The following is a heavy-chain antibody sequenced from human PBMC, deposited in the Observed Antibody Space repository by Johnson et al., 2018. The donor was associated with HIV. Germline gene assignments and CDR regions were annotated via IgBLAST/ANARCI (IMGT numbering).Heavy chain of an antibody. CDR1: GFRFDDYG. D-gene: IGHD6-13*01. Sequence: QVQLVESGGGVVRPGGSLRLSCTVAGFRFDDYGMSWVRQAPGKGLEWVAVISYDGSNKYYADSVKGRFTISRDNSKNTLFLQMNSLRADDTAVYYCAKVAVATAAGGVGLNIWGPGTMVTVSS. CDR3: AKVAVATAAGGVGLNI. V-gene: IGHV3-30*18. J-gene: IGHJ3*02. CDR2: ISYDGSNK.